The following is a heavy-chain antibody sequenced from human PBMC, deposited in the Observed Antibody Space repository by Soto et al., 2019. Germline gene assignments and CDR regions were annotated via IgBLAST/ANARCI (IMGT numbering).Heavy chain of an antibody. D-gene: IGHD6-13*01. V-gene: IGHV4-59*01. CDR3: TRAPFRTAAAGIMDV. CDR1: GGSINSYY. CDR2: IYYRGST. J-gene: IGHJ6*03. Sequence: SETLSLTCTVSGGSINSYYWSWIRQPPGKGLEWIGYIYYRGSTNYNPSLNSRVNISIDTSKSQFSLKMSSVTAADTAVYFCTRAPFRTAAAGIMDVWGKGTTVTVSS.